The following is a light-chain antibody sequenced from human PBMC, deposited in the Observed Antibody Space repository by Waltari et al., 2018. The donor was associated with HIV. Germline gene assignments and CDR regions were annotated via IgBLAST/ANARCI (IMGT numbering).Light chain of an antibody. CDR1: QSLLGSDGNTY. CDR3: MQATQLIP. CDR2: RIS. Sequence: DIVLTQTALSSPITLGQPASISCRSSQSLLGSDGNTYLNLVQRRPGQPPRLLIYRISNRLPGVPDRFSGSGAGTDFTLKISSVEPEDVGIYYCMQATQLIPFGPATRL. V-gene: IGKV2-24*01. J-gene: IGKJ5*01.